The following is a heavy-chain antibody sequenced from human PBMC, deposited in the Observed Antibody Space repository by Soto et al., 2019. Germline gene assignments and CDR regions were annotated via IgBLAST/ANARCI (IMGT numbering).Heavy chain of an antibody. D-gene: IGHD6-25*01. J-gene: IGHJ4*02. CDR3: ARGDPATYMRLPFAF. V-gene: IGHV1-18*04. CDR2: ISTYSGKT. Sequence: QVQLVQSGPEVKKPGASVTVSCKASGYTFTTYGFSWVRQAPGQGLEWMGWISTYSGKTEYPQKFKDRVTMTRDTSTSMVYMELRSLRFDDTAIYYCARGDPATYMRLPFAFWGQGTRVTVSS. CDR1: GYTFTTYG.